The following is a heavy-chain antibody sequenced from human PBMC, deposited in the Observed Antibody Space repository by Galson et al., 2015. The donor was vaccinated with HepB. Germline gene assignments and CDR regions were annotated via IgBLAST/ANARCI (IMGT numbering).Heavy chain of an antibody. CDR3: ARHHYGMDV. Sequence: SLRLSCAASGFTFSDYGIHWVRQAPGKGLEWVAVISYDGNNKYYADSVKGRFTISRDNSKNTLYLQMNSLGTEDTAVYYCARHHYGMDVWGQGTTVTVSS. V-gene: IGHV3-30-3*01. CDR2: ISYDGNNK. J-gene: IGHJ6*02. CDR1: GFTFSDYG.